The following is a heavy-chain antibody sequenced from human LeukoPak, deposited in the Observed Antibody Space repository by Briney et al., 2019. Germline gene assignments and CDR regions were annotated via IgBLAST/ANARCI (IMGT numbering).Heavy chain of an antibody. D-gene: IGHD3-10*01. J-gene: IGHJ6*03. CDR2: INPSGCST. CDR3: AEDGGEIFYYYYMDV. Sequence: ASVKVSCKASGYTFTSYYMHWVRQAPGQGLEWMGIINPSGCSTSYVRKFQGRVTMTMDRSRCKVYVELSSLRSEDTPVYYCAEDGGEIFYYYYMDVWGKGTTVTISS. CDR1: GYTFTSYY. V-gene: IGHV1-46*01.